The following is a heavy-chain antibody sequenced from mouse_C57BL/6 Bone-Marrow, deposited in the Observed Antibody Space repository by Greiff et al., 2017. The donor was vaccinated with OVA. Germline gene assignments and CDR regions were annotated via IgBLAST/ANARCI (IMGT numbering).Heavy chain of an antibody. J-gene: IGHJ4*01. V-gene: IGHV1-15*01. CDR1: GYTFTDYE. Sequence: VQLQQSGAELVRPGASVTLSCKASGYTFTDYEMHWVKQTPVHGLEWIGAIDPETGGTAYNQKFKGKAILTADKSSSTAYMELRSRTSEDSAGYYWTREGIYYDYDEGYYYAMDYWGQGTSVTVSS. CDR3: TREGIYYDYDEGYYYAMDY. CDR2: IDPETGGT. D-gene: IGHD2-4*01.